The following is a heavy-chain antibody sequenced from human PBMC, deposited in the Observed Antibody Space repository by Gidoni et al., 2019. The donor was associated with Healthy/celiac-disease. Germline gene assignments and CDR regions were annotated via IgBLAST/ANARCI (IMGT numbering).Heavy chain of an antibody. CDR2: IYHSGST. CDR3: ARTSRDGYNRFDY. CDR1: GGSISSGGYS. V-gene: IGHV4-30-2*01. D-gene: IGHD5-12*01. Sequence: QLQLQESGSGLVKPSQTLSLTCAVPGGSISSGGYSWSWIRQPPGKGLEWIGYIYHSGSTYYNPSLKSRATISVDRSKNQFSLKLSSVTAADTAVYYCARTSRDGYNRFDYWGQGTLVTVSS. J-gene: IGHJ4*02.